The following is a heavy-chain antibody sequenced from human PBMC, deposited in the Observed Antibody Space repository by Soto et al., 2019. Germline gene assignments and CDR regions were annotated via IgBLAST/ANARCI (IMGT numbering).Heavy chain of an antibody. Sequence: QVQLQESGPGLVKPSETLSLTCTVSGGSVSSGSYYWSWIRQPPGKGLEWIGYIYYSGSTNYNPFLKRRVNISVDTCKNLFSMKVSSVTAADTAVYYCAREGIVQLERREAFDIWGQGTMVTVSS. V-gene: IGHV4-61*01. CDR1: GGSVSSGSYY. D-gene: IGHD1-1*01. CDR3: AREGIVQLERREAFDI. J-gene: IGHJ3*02. CDR2: IYYSGST.